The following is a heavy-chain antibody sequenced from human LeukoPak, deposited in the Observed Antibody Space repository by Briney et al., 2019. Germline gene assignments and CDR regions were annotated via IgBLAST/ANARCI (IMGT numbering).Heavy chain of an antibody. CDR3: ARSPVIAAALDY. V-gene: IGHV4-4*02. Sequence: SGTLSLTCAVSGGSISSSNWWSWVRQPPGKGLEWIGEIYHSGSTNYNPSLKSRVTISVDTSKNQFSLKLSSVTAADTAVYYCARSPVIAAALDYWGQGTLVTVSS. CDR2: IYHSGST. CDR1: GGSISSSNW. J-gene: IGHJ4*02. D-gene: IGHD6-13*01.